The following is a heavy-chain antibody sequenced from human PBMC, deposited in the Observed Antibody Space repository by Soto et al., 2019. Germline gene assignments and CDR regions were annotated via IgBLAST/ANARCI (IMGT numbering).Heavy chain of an antibody. V-gene: IGHV1-69*13. Sequence: SVKVSYKASQGSFSSYAISWVRQAPGQGLEWMGGIIPIFGTANYAQKFQGRVTITADESTSTDYMELSSLRSEDTAVYYCASRESYCGGDCYYLYGMDVWGQGTTVTVSS. J-gene: IGHJ6*02. D-gene: IGHD2-21*02. CDR2: IIPIFGTA. CDR1: QGSFSSYA. CDR3: ASRESYCGGDCYYLYGMDV.